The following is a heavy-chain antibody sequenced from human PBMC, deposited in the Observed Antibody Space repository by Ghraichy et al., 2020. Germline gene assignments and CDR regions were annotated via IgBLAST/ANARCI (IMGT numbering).Heavy chain of an antibody. V-gene: IGHV4-59*11. CDR3: ARANSLTGSDY. D-gene: IGHD1-20*01. CDR2: IYYSGTS. Sequence: SETLSLTCSVSGASMNNHYWSWVRQPPGKGLEWIGYIYYSGTSNFNSSFRSRATLSLDRSKNQFSLSLRSVTATDTAVYYCARANSLTGSDYWGQGILVTVSS. CDR1: GASMNNHY. J-gene: IGHJ4*02.